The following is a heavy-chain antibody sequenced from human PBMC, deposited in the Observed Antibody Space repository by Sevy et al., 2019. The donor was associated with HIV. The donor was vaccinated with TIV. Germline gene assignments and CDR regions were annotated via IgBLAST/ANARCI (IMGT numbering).Heavy chain of an antibody. J-gene: IGHJ4*02. CDR3: AKDLVGATSTDY. CDR2: SSGSGGST. V-gene: IGHV3-23*01. D-gene: IGHD1-26*01. CDR1: GFTFSSYA. Sequence: GGSLRLSCAASGFTFSSYAMSWVRHAPGKGLEWVSASSGSGGSTYYADSVKGRFTISRDNSKNTLYLKMNSLGAEDTAGYYCAKDLVGATSTDYWGQGTLVTVSS.